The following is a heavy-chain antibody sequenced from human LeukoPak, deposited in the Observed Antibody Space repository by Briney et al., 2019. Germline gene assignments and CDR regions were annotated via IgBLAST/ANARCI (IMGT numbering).Heavy chain of an antibody. D-gene: IGHD1-26*01. CDR1: GFTFSSYS. J-gene: IGHJ4*02. CDR3: AKTRGIVGASADY. V-gene: IGHV3-23*01. CDR2: ISGSGGST. Sequence: GGSLRLSCAASGFTFSSYSMNWVRQAPGKGLEWVSAISGSGGSTYYADSVKGRFTISRDNSKNTLYLQMNSLRAEDTAVYYCAKTRGIVGASADYWGQGTLVTVSS.